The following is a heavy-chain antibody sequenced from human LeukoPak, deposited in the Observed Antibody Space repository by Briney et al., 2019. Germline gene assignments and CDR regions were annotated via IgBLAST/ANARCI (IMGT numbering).Heavy chain of an antibody. Sequence: KTSETLSLTCAVYGGSFSGYYWSWIRQPPGKGLEWIGEINHSGSTNYNPSLKSRVTISVDTSKNQFSLKLSSVTAADTAVYYCARGGGFWSGLYFDYWGQGTLVTVSS. CDR2: INHSGST. D-gene: IGHD3-3*01. J-gene: IGHJ4*02. CDR1: GGSFSGYY. CDR3: ARGGGFWSGLYFDY. V-gene: IGHV4-34*01.